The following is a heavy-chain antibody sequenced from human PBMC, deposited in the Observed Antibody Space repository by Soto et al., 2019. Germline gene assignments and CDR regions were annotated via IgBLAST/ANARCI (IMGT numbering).Heavy chain of an antibody. CDR1: GYTFSSNY. CDR2: INTRGGST. V-gene: IGHV1-46*01. Sequence: APVKVSCTSSGYTFSSNYLHWVRQAPGRGLEWMGVINTRGGSTSYSQNLQGRVTMTRDTSTSTVYMELSSLRSEDTAVYYCARAVTTAARYVSDDDDFSSWGKRTMITV. D-gene: IGHD6-6*01. CDR3: ARAVTTAARYVSDDDDFSS. J-gene: IGHJ3*01.